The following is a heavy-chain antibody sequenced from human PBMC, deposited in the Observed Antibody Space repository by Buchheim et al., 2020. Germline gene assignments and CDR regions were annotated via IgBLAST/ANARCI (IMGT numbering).Heavy chain of an antibody. J-gene: IGHJ6*02. Sequence: QVQLVQSGSELKKPGASVKVSCKASGYTFTSYAMNWVRQAPGQGLEWMGWINTNTGNPTYAQGFTGRFVFSLATSVSTASLQISSLKAEDTAVYYCARERGDIVVVVAATVNEDKYGMDVWGQGTT. D-gene: IGHD2-15*01. CDR2: INTNTGNP. V-gene: IGHV7-4-1*02. CDR1: GYTFTSYA. CDR3: ARERGDIVVVVAATVNEDKYGMDV.